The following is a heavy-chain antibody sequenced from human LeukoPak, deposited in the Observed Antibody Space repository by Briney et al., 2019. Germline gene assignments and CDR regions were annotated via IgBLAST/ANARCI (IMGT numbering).Heavy chain of an antibody. Sequence: SETLSLTCAVYGGSFSGYYWSWIRQPPGKGLEWIGEINHSGSTNYNPSLKSRVTISVDTSKNQFSLKLSSVTAADTAVYYCARGWTSYAPFDYWGQGTLVTVSS. J-gene: IGHJ4*02. V-gene: IGHV4-34*01. D-gene: IGHD2-2*01. CDR2: INHSGST. CDR1: GGSFSGYY. CDR3: ARGWTSYAPFDY.